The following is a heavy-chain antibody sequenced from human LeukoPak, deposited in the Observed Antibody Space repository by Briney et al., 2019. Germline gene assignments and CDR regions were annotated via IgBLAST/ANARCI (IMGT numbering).Heavy chain of an antibody. V-gene: IGHV3-21*01. Sequence: GGSLRLSCAASGFTFSSYSMNWVRQAPGKGLEWVSSISSSSSYIYYADSVKGRFTISRDNAKNSLYLQMNSLRAEDTAVYYCARDAARTKDSSFNYWGQGTLVTVSS. CDR3: ARDAARTKDSSFNY. D-gene: IGHD1-1*01. J-gene: IGHJ4*02. CDR2: ISSSSSYI. CDR1: GFTFSSYS.